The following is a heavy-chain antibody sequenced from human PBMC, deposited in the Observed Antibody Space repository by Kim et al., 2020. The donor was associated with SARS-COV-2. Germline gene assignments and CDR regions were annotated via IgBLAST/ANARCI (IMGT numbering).Heavy chain of an antibody. CDR2: IYYSGST. CDR3: ARPYGSGEGWFDP. D-gene: IGHD3-10*01. Sequence: SETLSLTCTVSGGSISSYYWSWIRQPPGKGLEWIGYIYYSGSTNYNPSLKSRVTMSVDTSKNQFSLKLSSVTAADTAVYYCARPYGSGEGWFDPWGQGTLVTVSS. J-gene: IGHJ5*02. CDR1: GGSISSYY. V-gene: IGHV4-59*08.